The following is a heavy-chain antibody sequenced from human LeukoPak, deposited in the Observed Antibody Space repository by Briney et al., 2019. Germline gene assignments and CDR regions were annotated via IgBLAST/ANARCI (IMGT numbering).Heavy chain of an antibody. CDR1: GYTFTGYY. V-gene: IGHV1-2*04. Sequence: GASVQVSCQASGYTFTGYYMHWVRQAPGQGLEWMGWINPNSGGTNYAQKFQGWVTMTRDTSISTAYMELGRLRSDDTAVYYCARGIAVAANFDYWGQGTLVTVSS. CDR3: ARGIAVAANFDY. J-gene: IGHJ4*02. D-gene: IGHD6-19*01. CDR2: INPNSGGT.